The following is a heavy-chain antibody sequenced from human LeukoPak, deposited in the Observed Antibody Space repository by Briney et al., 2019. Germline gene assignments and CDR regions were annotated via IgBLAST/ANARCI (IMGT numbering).Heavy chain of an antibody. CDR3: ARGLTMVRGVLDY. V-gene: IGHV3-66*01. D-gene: IGHD3-10*01. Sequence: GGSLRLSCAASGFTVSSNYMSWVRQAPGKVLEWVSVIYSGGSTYYADSVKGRFTISRDNSKNTLYLQMNSLRAEDTAVYYCARGLTMVRGVLDYWGQGTLVTVSS. J-gene: IGHJ4*02. CDR1: GFTVSSNY. CDR2: IYSGGST.